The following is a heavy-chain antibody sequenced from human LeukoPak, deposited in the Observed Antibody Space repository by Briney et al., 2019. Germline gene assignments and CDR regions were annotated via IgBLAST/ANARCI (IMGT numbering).Heavy chain of an antibody. CDR2: INPSGGST. J-gene: IGHJ4*02. Sequence: GASVRVSCKASGYTFTIYYMHWVRQAPGQGLEGMGIINPSGGSTSYAQKFQGRVTMTRDTSTSTVYMELSSLRSEHTAVYYCARQAYCGGDCYSYYYFDYWGQGTLVTVSS. CDR1: GYTFTIYY. D-gene: IGHD2-21*02. CDR3: ARQAYCGGDCYSYYYFDY. V-gene: IGHV1-46*01.